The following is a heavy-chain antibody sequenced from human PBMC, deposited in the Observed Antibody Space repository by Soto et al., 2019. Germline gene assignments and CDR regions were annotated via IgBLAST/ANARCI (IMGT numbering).Heavy chain of an antibody. J-gene: IGHJ6*02. CDR3: AIVLAAAASGVYYYYYGMDV. CDR1: GYSFTSYW. V-gene: IGHV5-51*01. D-gene: IGHD6-13*01. Sequence: GESLKISCKGSGYSFTSYWIGWVRQMPGKGLEWMGIIYPGDSDTRYSLSVQGQVTISADKSISTAYLQWSSLKASDTAMYYCAIVLAAAASGVYYYYYGMDVWGQGTTVTVSS. CDR2: IYPGDSDT.